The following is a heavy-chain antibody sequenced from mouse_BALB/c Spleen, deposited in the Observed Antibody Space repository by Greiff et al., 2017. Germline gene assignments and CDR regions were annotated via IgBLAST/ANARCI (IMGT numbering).Heavy chain of an antibody. D-gene: IGHD2-10*01. J-gene: IGHJ4*01. V-gene: IGHV1-4*02. CDR3: AILLYYAMDY. CDR1: GYTFTSYT. Sequence: QVQLQQSAAELARPGASVKMSCKASGYTFTSYTMHWVKQRPGQGLEWIGYINPSSGYTEYNQKFKDKTTLTADKSSSTAYMQLSSLTSEDSAVYYCAILLYYAMDYWGQGTSVTVSS. CDR2: INPSSGYT.